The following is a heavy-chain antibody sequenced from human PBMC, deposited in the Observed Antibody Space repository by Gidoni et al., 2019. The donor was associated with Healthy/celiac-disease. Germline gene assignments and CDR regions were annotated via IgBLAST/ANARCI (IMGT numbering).Heavy chain of an antibody. CDR2: IYYSGST. CDR1: GGSISSSSYY. J-gene: IGHJ4*02. CDR3: ARHPGCSGGSCSPTHFDY. V-gene: IGHV4-39*01. D-gene: IGHD2-15*01. Sequence: QLQLQESGPGLVKPSETLSLTCTVSGGSISSSSYYWGWIRQPPGKGLEWIGSIYYSGSTYYNPSLKSRVTISVDTSKNQFSLKLSSVTAADTAVYYCARHPGCSGGSCSPTHFDYWGQGTLVTVSS.